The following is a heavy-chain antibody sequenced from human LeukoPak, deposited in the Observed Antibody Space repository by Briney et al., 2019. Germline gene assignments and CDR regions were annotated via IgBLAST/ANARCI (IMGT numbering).Heavy chain of an antibody. Sequence: GGSLRLSCAASGFTFTTNWMTWVRQAPGKGLEWVANINQDGSERYYVDSVKGRFTISRDNAKSSLYLQMNSLRAEDTAVYYCARDGPHYDFWSGPAYWGQGTLVTVSS. V-gene: IGHV3-7*05. J-gene: IGHJ4*02. D-gene: IGHD3-3*01. CDR1: GFTFTTNW. CDR2: INQDGSER. CDR3: ARDGPHYDFWSGPAY.